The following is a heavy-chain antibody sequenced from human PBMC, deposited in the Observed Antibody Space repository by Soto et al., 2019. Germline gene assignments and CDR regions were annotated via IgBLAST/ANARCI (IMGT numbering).Heavy chain of an antibody. Sequence: QITLKESGPTLVKPTQTLTLTCTFSGFSLSTTGEGVGWIRQPPGKALEWLVLIYWDGDKRYSPSLKSRLTITNDTSKKQVVLTMTNMDPVDTATSYCPLARYSNLDYWGRGSLVTVSS. V-gene: IGHV2-5*02. CDR3: PLARYSNLDY. D-gene: IGHD4-4*01. CDR2: IYWDGDK. CDR1: GFSLSTTGEG. J-gene: IGHJ4*02.